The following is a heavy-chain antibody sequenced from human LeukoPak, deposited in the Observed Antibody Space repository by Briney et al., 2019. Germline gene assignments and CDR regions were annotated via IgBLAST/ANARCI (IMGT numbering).Heavy chain of an antibody. CDR2: IYYSGST. J-gene: IGHJ5*02. CDR1: GGSISSSSYY. Sequence: PSETLSLTCTVSGGSISSSSYYWGWIRQPPGKGLEWLGSIYYSGSTYYNPSLKSRVTISVDTSKNQFSLKLSSVTAADTAVYYCARHHVAVAGTGWFDPWGQGTLVTVSS. CDR3: ARHHVAVAGTGWFDP. D-gene: IGHD6-19*01. V-gene: IGHV4-39*01.